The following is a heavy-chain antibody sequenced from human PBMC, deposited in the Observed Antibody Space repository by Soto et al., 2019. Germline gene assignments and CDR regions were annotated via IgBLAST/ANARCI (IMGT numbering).Heavy chain of an antibody. CDR3: ARIDCSGGSCWGRYYMDV. CDR2: INHCGST. Sequence: PSETLSLTCAVYGGSLIGHYGTWIRQPPGKGLEWIGEINHCGSTNYIPSLKSRVTISVDTSKNQFSLKLSSVTAAGTAVYYCARIDCSGGSCWGRYYMDVWGKGTTVTVSS. CDR1: GGSLIGHY. D-gene: IGHD2-15*01. V-gene: IGHV4-34*01. J-gene: IGHJ6*03.